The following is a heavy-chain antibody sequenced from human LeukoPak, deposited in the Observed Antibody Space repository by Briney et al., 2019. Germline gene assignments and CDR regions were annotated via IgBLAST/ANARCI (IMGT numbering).Heavy chain of an antibody. Sequence: GGSLRLSCAASGFTFNSYSMNWVRQAPGKGLEWVSSISSSSSYMYYADSVKGRFTISRDNSKNTLYLQMNSLRAEDTAVYYCAKDRAKNWNYALDYWGQGTLVTVSS. J-gene: IGHJ4*02. V-gene: IGHV3-21*04. D-gene: IGHD1-7*01. CDR1: GFTFNSYS. CDR2: ISSSSSYM. CDR3: AKDRAKNWNYALDY.